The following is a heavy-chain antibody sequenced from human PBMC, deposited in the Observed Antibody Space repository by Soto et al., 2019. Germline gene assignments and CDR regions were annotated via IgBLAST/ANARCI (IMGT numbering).Heavy chain of an antibody. CDR1: GLPLTPKP. V-gene: IGHV3-23*04. CDR3: ARDVYNHLPFDY. J-gene: IGHJ4*02. Sequence: EVQLVESGGGLEQPGGSLSSPFAPFGLPLTPKPLAGVGQTPGKGLEWVSHISGTGADSQYADSVKGRFTISRDNSKNMLFLQMNSLRVEDTAVYYCARDVYNHLPFDYWGQATPVTVSS. CDR2: ISGTGADS. D-gene: IGHD1-1*01.